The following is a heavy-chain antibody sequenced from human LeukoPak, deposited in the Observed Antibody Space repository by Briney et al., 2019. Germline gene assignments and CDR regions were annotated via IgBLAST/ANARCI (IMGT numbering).Heavy chain of an antibody. D-gene: IGHD3-9*01. J-gene: IGHJ4*02. V-gene: IGHV3-48*03. CDR2: TSSSGSTI. CDR1: GFTFSSYE. Sequence: GGSLRLSCAASGFTFSSYEMNWVRQAPGKGLEWVSYTSSSGSTIYYADSVKGRFTISRDNAKNSLYLQMNSLRAEDTAVYYCARGRYYDILTGYYIHPAPFDYWGQGTLVTVSS. CDR3: ARGRYYDILTGYYIHPAPFDY.